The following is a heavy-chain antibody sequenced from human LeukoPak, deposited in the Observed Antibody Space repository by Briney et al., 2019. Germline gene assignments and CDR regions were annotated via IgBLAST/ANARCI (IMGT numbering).Heavy chain of an antibody. D-gene: IGHD3-10*01. J-gene: IGHJ5*02. CDR1: GGSISSTNW. CDR2: VHLSGRT. CDR3: ARWVAMVRGVNNWFDP. Sequence: SETLSLTCGVSGGSISSTNWWTWVRQPPGEGLEWIGEVHLSGRTNYNPSLESRVTMSVDMSENHISLKLTSVTAADTAVYYCARWVAMVRGVNNWFDPWGQGTLVTVSS. V-gene: IGHV4-4*02.